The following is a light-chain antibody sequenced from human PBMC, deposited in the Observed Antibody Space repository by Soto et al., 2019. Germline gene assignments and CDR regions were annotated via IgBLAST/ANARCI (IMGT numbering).Light chain of an antibody. CDR3: HQYATSPRT. J-gene: IGKJ1*01. Sequence: WYQQKPAQPPRLLSSGASNRATGIPARFRVSGSGRDFTLTISRLEPEDFSVYFCHQYATSPRTFGQGTKVDIK. V-gene: IGKV3-20*01. CDR2: GAS.